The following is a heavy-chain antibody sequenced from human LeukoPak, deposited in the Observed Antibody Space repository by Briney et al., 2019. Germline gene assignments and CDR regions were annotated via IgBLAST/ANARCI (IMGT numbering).Heavy chain of an antibody. Sequence: SETLSLTCTVSGGSISSSYWNWIRQAPGKGREWIGYIYNSGITNYNPSLKSRVTILVDMSQNQFSLRLTSVTAADTAVYYCAREVAVEDAFDIWGQGTKVTVPS. V-gene: IGHV4-59*01. D-gene: IGHD4-23*01. J-gene: IGHJ3*02. CDR3: AREVAVEDAFDI. CDR1: GGSISSSY. CDR2: IYNSGIT.